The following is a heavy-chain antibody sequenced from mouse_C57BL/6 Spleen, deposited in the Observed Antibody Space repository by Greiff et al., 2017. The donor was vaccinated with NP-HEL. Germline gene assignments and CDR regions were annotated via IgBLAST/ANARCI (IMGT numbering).Heavy chain of an antibody. Sequence: EVKLVESGGGLVKPGGSLKLSCAASGFTFSSYAMSWVRQTPEKRLEWVATISDGGSYTYYTDNVKGRFTISRDNAKNNLYLQMSHLESEDTAKYYSARRYDYYAMDYWGQGTSVTVSS. CDR1: GFTFSSYA. V-gene: IGHV5-4*03. J-gene: IGHJ4*01. CDR2: ISDGGSYT. CDR3: ARRYDYYAMDY.